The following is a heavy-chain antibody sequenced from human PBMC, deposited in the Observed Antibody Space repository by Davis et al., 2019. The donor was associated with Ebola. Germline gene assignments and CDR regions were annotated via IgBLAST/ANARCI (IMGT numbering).Heavy chain of an antibody. V-gene: IGHV3-74*01. CDR1: GFTFSSSW. J-gene: IGHJ4*02. Sequence: GESLKISCAASGFTFSSSWMHWVRQAPGKGLVWVSRINSDGSDTAYADSVKGRFTISRDNAKNSLYLQMNSLRAEDTAVYYCARAPWVGHSSSDYWGQGTLVTVSS. CDR3: ARAPWVGHSSSDY. CDR2: INSDGSDT. D-gene: IGHD6-6*01.